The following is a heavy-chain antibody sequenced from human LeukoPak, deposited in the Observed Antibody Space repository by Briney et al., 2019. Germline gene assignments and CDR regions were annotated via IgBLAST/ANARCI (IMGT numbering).Heavy chain of an antibody. Sequence: GGSLRLSCAASGFTFSSYSMNWVRQAPGKGLEWVSVIYSGGSTYYADSVKGRFTISRHNSKNTLYLQMNSLRAEDTAVYYCARDPGPGYYDSSVDAFDIWGQGTMVTVSS. V-gene: IGHV3-53*04. J-gene: IGHJ3*02. CDR1: GFTFSSYS. CDR2: IYSGGST. CDR3: ARDPGPGYYDSSVDAFDI. D-gene: IGHD3-22*01.